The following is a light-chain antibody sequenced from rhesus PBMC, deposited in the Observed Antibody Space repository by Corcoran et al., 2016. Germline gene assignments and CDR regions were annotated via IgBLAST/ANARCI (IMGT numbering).Light chain of an antibody. CDR1: QGVIDY. CDR3: LQGNSCPYS. J-gene: IGKJ2*01. CDR2: AAS. V-gene: IGKV1-36*02. Sequence: DIQMTQSPSSLSASVGDRVTITCRASQGVIDYSSWYQKKPGKAPKRLIGAASRLESGVPSRFSVSGSGTDFTLTIKSLQPEDFPTYYGLQGNSCPYSFGQGTKVEIK.